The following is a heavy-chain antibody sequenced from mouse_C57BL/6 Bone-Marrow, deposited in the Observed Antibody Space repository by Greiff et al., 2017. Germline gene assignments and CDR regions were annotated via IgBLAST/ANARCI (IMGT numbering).Heavy chain of an antibody. V-gene: IGHV1-61*01. CDR2: IYPSDSET. Sequence: VQLQQPGAELVRPGSSVKLSCKASGYTFTSYWMDWVKQRPGQGLEWIGNIYPSDSETHYNQKFKDKATLTVDKSSSTAYMQPSSLTSDDSAVYYFARGGGTTADYWGQGTTLTVSS. J-gene: IGHJ2*01. D-gene: IGHD1-2*01. CDR1: GYTFTSYW. CDR3: ARGGGTTADY.